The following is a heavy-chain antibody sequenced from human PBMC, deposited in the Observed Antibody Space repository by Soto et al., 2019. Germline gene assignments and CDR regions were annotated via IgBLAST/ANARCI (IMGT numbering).Heavy chain of an antibody. CDR2: INHSGST. CDR1: GGSFSGYY. J-gene: IGHJ4*02. D-gene: IGHD3-3*01. Sequence: SETLSLTCAVYGGSFSGYYWSWIRQPPGKGLEWIGEINHSGSTNYNPSLKSRVTISVDTSKNQFSLKLSSVTAADTAVYYCARGDYDFWSGYYPLYYFDYWGQGTLVTVSS. V-gene: IGHV4-34*01. CDR3: ARGDYDFWSGYYPLYYFDY.